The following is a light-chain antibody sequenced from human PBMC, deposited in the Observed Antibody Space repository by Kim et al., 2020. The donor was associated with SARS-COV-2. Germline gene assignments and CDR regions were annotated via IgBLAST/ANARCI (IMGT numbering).Light chain of an antibody. CDR1: SLRNYY. V-gene: IGLV3-19*01. CDR2: GKY. J-gene: IGLJ3*02. CDR3: NSRENSGSHLV. Sequence: GQTDRLTRQGDSLRNYYSSWYEQTPGRAPVFVTYGKYSRPARIPARFSCSSSGNKASLTVPPTQADDEGDYFCNSRENSGSHLVFGGGTKLTVL.